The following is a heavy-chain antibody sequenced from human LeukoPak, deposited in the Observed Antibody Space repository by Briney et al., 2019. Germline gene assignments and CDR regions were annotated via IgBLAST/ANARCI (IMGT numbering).Heavy chain of an antibody. CDR1: GFTFSGYA. V-gene: IGHV3-23*01. Sequence: GGSLRLSCAASGFTFSGYAMAWVRQTPGKGLEWVSGISGSGDSTYYADSVKGRFTISRDNSKNTLYLQMNNLRAEDTAVYYCAKDIPSSGWAHDYWGQGTLVTVSS. J-gene: IGHJ4*02. D-gene: IGHD6-19*01. CDR3: AKDIPSSGWAHDY. CDR2: ISGSGDST.